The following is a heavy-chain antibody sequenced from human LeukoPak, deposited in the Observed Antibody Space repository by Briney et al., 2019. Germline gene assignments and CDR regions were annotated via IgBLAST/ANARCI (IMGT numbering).Heavy chain of an antibody. Sequence: PGGSLRLSCAASGFTFDDYAMHWVRQAPGKGLEWVSGISWNSGSIGYADSVKGRFTISRDNAKNSLYLQMNSLRAEDTALYYCAKDKSTGKVLLWFGEGYYGMDVWGQGTTVTVSS. J-gene: IGHJ6*02. D-gene: IGHD3-10*01. V-gene: IGHV3-9*01. CDR1: GFTFDDYA. CDR3: AKDKSTGKVLLWFGEGYYGMDV. CDR2: ISWNSGSI.